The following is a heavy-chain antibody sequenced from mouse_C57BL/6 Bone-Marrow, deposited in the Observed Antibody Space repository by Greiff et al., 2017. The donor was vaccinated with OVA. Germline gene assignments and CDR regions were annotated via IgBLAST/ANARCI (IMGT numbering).Heavy chain of an antibody. J-gene: IGHJ4*01. Sequence: EVQLQQSGAELVRPGASVKLSCTASGFNINDDYMHWVKPRPEQGLEWIGWIDPENGDTEYASKFQGKATITADPSSNTAYLQLSSLTSEDTAVYYCSYYGSSYGAMDYWGQGTSVTVAS. V-gene: IGHV14-4*01. CDR2: IDPENGDT. D-gene: IGHD1-1*01. CDR3: SYYGSSYGAMDY. CDR1: GFNINDDY.